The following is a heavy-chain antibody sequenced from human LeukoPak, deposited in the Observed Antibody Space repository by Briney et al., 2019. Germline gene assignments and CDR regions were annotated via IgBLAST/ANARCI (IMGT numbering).Heavy chain of an antibody. CDR3: ARGYDFWSGYHRYYYMDV. CDR1: GGSISSYY. D-gene: IGHD3-3*01. CDR2: IYYSGST. V-gene: IGHV4-59*12. J-gene: IGHJ6*03. Sequence: PSETLSLTCTVSGGSISSYYWSWIRQPPGKGLEWIGYIYYSGSTNYNPSLKSRVTMSVDTSKNQFSLKLSSVTAADTAVYYCARGYDFWSGYHRYYYMDVWGKGTTVTVSS.